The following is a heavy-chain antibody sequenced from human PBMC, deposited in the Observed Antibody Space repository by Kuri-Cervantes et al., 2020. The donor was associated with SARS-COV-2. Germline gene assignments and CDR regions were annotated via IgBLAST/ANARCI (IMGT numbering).Heavy chain of an antibody. V-gene: IGHV4-4*07. CDR2: IYASGGT. D-gene: IGHD6-13*01. Sequence: SEPLSLTFTVLGGSFSSYYWSWIRQPPGKGLEWIGRIYASGGTNYNPSLKSRVTMSVDTAKNQFSLKLIFVPAADTAVYYCARDGVAAAGYGNPYYYYYMDVWGRGTTVTVSS. CDR3: ARDGVAAAGYGNPYYYYYMDV. J-gene: IGHJ6*03. CDR1: GGSFSSYY.